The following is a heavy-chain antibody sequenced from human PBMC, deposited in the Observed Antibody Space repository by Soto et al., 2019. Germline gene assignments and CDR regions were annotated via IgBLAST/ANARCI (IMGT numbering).Heavy chain of an antibody. V-gene: IGHV2-5*02. D-gene: IGHD3-3*01. Sequence: QITLNESGPTQVKPRQTLTLTCTFSGFSLTTSGVGVGWIRQSPGKAPEWLALIYWDDDKRYSPSLTSRLTITKDTSKNQVVLTMADLDPAYTATYYCAHRVLRTVFGLVTTTAIYFDFWGQGTPVAVSS. CDR1: GFSLTTSGVG. CDR3: AHRVLRTVFGLVTTTAIYFDF. CDR2: IYWDDDK. J-gene: IGHJ4*02.